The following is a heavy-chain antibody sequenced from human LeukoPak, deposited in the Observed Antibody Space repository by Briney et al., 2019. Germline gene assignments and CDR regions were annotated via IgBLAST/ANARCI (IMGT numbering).Heavy chain of an antibody. CDR2: ISYDGSTK. Sequence: PGGSLRLSCAASGFTFSSYAMHWVRQAPGKGLEWVAAISYDGSTKFFADSVKGRFTISRDNSKNALYLQMSSLRAEDTAVYYCARSGGSGSSYDVFDIWGQGTMVTVSS. CDR1: GFTFSSYA. V-gene: IGHV3-30-3*01. CDR3: ARSGGSGSSYDVFDI. J-gene: IGHJ3*02. D-gene: IGHD6-19*01.